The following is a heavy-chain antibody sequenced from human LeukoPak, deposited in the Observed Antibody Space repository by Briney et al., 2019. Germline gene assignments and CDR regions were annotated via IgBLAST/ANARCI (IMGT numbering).Heavy chain of an antibody. CDR2: IFYSGST. J-gene: IGHJ4*02. CDR3: ARVVYGSGSYYKFDY. CDR1: AGSISSGGYS. Sequence: PSETLSLTCAVSAGSISSGGYSWSWIRQPPGKGLEWIGYIFYSGSTYYNPSLESRVTISVHTSKNQFSLKLSSVTAADTAVYYCARVVYGSGSYYKFDYWDQGTLVTVSS. D-gene: IGHD3-10*01. V-gene: IGHV4-30-4*07.